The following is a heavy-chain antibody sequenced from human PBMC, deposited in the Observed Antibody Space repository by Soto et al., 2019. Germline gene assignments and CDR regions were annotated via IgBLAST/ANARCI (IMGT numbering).Heavy chain of an antibody. CDR3: ASVISCGGGTCTSVHEYYGMDV. Sequence: EVQLVESGGGLVKPGGSVRLSCVASGLMYSSYSMSWVRQAPGKGLEWVAFISLSGSQINYADSVEGRFTISRDNAKNALNLQMNTERVEDTAISYCASVISCGGGTCTSVHEYYGMDVWGPATTVTVSS. CDR2: ISLSGSQI. V-gene: IGHV3-21*04. CDR1: GLMYSSYS. J-gene: IGHJ6*02. D-gene: IGHD2-21*01.